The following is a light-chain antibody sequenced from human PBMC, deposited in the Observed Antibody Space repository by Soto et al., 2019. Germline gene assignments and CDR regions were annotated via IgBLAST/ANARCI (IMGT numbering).Light chain of an antibody. V-gene: IGKV3-20*01. CDR2: GAS. Sequence: EIVLTQSPGTLSLSPGERATLSRRASQSVSSSYLAWYQQKPGQAPRLLIYGASSRATGIPDRFSGSGSGTDFTLTNSRLEPEDFAVYYCQQYGSSPTFGQGTRLEIK. CDR3: QQYGSSPT. J-gene: IGKJ5*01. CDR1: QSVSSSY.